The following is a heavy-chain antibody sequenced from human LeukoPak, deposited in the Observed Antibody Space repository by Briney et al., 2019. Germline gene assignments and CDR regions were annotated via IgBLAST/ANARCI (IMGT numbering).Heavy chain of an antibody. J-gene: IGHJ4*02. D-gene: IGHD3-22*01. CDR3: ARSRSGYYEDY. V-gene: IGHV3-7*01. CDR1: GFTFGSYW. CDR2: IKEDGSEK. Sequence: GGSLRLSCAVPGFTFGSYWMSWVRQAPGKGLEWVANIKEDGSEKYYVDSVKGRFTISRDNAKNSLSLQVNSLRAEDTAVYYCARSRSGYYEDYWGQGTLVTVSS.